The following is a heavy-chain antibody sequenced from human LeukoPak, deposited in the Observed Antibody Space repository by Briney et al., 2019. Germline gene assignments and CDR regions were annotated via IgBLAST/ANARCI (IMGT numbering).Heavy chain of an antibody. J-gene: IGHJ4*02. Sequence: PSETLSLTCTVSGGSISSSSCYWGWIRQPPGRGLEWLGSIYYTGNTYYNPSLKSRVTISVDTSKNQFSPNLSSVTAADTAVYYCARRGSHTVFDYWGQGTLVTVSS. CDR1: GGSISSSSCY. D-gene: IGHD3-10*01. V-gene: IGHV4-39*01. CDR2: IYYTGNT. CDR3: ARRGSHTVFDY.